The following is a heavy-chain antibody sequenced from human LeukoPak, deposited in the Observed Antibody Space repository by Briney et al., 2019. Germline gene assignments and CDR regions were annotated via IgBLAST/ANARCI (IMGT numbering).Heavy chain of an antibody. J-gene: IGHJ3*02. Sequence: SETLSLTCTVSGGSISSSSYYWGWIRQPPGKGLEWIGSIYYSGSTYYNPSLKSRVTISVDMSKNQFSLKLSSVTAADTAVYYCARRYYYDSSGSSAFDIWGQGTMVTVSS. CDR1: GGSISSSSYY. V-gene: IGHV4-39*01. D-gene: IGHD3-22*01. CDR2: IYYSGST. CDR3: ARRYYYDSSGSSAFDI.